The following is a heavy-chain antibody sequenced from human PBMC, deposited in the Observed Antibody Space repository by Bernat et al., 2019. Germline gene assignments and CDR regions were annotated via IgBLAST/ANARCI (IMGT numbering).Heavy chain of an antibody. CDR1: GFTFSSYS. Sequence: EVQLVESGGGLVKPGGSLRLSCAASGFTFSSYSMNWVRQAPGKGLEWVSYISSSSYIYYADSVKGRFTISRDNAKNSLYLQMNSLRAEDTAVYYCARDSGYEGYWGQGTLVTVSS. CDR3: ARDSGYEGY. D-gene: IGHD6-25*01. J-gene: IGHJ4*02. CDR2: ISSSSYI. V-gene: IGHV3-21*05.